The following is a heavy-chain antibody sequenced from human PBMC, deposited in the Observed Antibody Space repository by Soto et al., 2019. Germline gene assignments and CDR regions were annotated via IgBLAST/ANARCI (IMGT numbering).Heavy chain of an antibody. CDR3: AKGWSNYTLTGTTLDV. D-gene: IGHD1-7*01. CDR1: GFTFSSYG. Sequence: GGSLRLSCAASGFTFSSYGMHWVRQAPGKGLEWVAVISYDGSNKYYADSVKGRFTISRNNSKNTLYLQMNSLRAEDTAVYYCAKGWSNYTLTGTTLDVWGQGTTVTVSS. V-gene: IGHV3-30*18. J-gene: IGHJ6*02. CDR2: ISYDGSNK.